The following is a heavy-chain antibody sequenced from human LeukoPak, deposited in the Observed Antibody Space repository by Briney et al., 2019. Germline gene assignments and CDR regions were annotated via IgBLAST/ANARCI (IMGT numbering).Heavy chain of an antibody. CDR2: IYHSGST. CDR1: GYSISSGYY. Sequence: SETLSLTCAVSGYSISSGYYWGWIRQPPGKGLEWIGSIYHSGSTYYNPSLKSRVTISVETSKNQFSLKLSSVTAADTAVYHCARVSYYYYMDVWGKGTTVTVSS. J-gene: IGHJ6*03. V-gene: IGHV4-38-2*01. D-gene: IGHD5/OR15-5a*01. CDR3: ARVSYYYYMDV.